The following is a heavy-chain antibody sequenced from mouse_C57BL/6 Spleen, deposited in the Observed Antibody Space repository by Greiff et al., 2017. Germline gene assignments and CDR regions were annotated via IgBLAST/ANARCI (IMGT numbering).Heavy chain of an antibody. CDR1: GFTFSNYW. CDR3: TAYGIGYYAMDY. CDR2: IRLKSDNYAT. J-gene: IGHJ4*01. V-gene: IGHV6-3*01. D-gene: IGHD1-1*01. Sequence: EVKLVESGGGLVQPGGSMKLSCVASGFTFSNYWMNWVRQSPEKGLEWVAQIRLKSDNYATHYAESVKGRFTISRDDSKSSVYLQMNNLRAEDTGIYYCTAYGIGYYAMDYWGQGTSVTVSS.